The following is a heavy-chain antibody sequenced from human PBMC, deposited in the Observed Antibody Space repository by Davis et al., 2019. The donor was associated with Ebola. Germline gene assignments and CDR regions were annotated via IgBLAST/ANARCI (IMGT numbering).Heavy chain of an antibody. CDR1: GFTFDDYA. CDR3: ARYIAAAVY. Sequence: GESLKISCAASGFTFDDYAMHWVRQAPGKGLEWVSAISGSGGSTYYADSVKGRFTISRDNSKNTLYLQMNSLRAEDTAVYYCARYIAAAVYWGQGTLVTVSS. CDR2: ISGSGGST. V-gene: IGHV3-23*01. D-gene: IGHD6-13*01. J-gene: IGHJ4*02.